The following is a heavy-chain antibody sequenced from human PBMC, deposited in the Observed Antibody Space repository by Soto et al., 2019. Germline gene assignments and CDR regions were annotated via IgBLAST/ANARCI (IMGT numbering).Heavy chain of an antibody. CDR3: ARRYSSGWYTDYFDY. V-gene: IGHV4-39*01. D-gene: IGHD6-19*01. CDR1: GGSISSSSYY. Sequence: SETLSLTCTVSGGSISSSSYYWGWIRQPPGKGLEWIGSIYYSGSTYYNPSLKSRVTISVDTSKNQFSLKLSSVTAADTAVYYCARRYSSGWYTDYFDYWGQGTLVTGSS. J-gene: IGHJ4*02. CDR2: IYYSGST.